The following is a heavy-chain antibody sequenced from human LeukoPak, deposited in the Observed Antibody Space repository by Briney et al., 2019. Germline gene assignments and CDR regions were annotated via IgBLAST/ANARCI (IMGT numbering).Heavy chain of an antibody. CDR2: ISSSSSYI. CDR1: GFTFSSYS. CDR3: AREASGRGAFDI. Sequence: GGSLRLSCAASGFTFSSYSMNWVRQAPGKGLEWVSSISSSSSYIYYADSVKGRFTISRDNAKNSLYLQMNSLRAKDTAVYYCAREASGRGAFDIWGQGTMVTVSS. V-gene: IGHV3-21*01. D-gene: IGHD3-3*01. J-gene: IGHJ3*02.